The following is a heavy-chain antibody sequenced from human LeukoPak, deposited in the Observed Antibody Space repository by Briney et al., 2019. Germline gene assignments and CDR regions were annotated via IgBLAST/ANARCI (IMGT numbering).Heavy chain of an antibody. CDR2: IKPNNGGT. Sequence: ASVKVSCKASGYIFSDYYVHWVRQAPGQGLEWMAWIKPNNGGTTFAQKFQGRVTLTRDTPISTAYMQLSGLRSEDTAMYYCAREAGGVSDYWGQGTLVTASS. J-gene: IGHJ4*02. V-gene: IGHV1-2*02. CDR1: GYIFSDYY. D-gene: IGHD2-8*02. CDR3: AREAGGVSDY.